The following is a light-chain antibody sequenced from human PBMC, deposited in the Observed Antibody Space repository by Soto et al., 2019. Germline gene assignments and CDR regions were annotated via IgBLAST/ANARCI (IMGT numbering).Light chain of an antibody. CDR1: QSVLYSSNNKNY. Sequence: DIVMTQSPDSLAVSLGERATINCKSSQSVLYSSNNKNYLAWYQQKPGQPPKLLIYWASTRESGVPDRISGSGSGTDFPLTLSSLQAEDVAVYYCQQYYSTSYTFGPGTKLEIK. CDR3: QQYYSTSYT. CDR2: WAS. V-gene: IGKV4-1*01. J-gene: IGKJ2*01.